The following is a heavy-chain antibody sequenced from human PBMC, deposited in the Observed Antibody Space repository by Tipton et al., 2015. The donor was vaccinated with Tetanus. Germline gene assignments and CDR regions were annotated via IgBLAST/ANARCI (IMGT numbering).Heavy chain of an antibody. CDR2: IYYSGAS. CDR1: GDSISSGPYS. Sequence: TLSLTCTVSGDSISSGPYSWSWLRQHPGKGLELIGYIYYSGASYISPSLTRRVSIAVDTSRNQFSLNLTSVTVADSAVYFCARVSRRNFYFDYWGPGAPVTVSS. J-gene: IGHJ4*02. V-gene: IGHV4-31*03. D-gene: IGHD2/OR15-2a*01. CDR3: ARVSRRNFYFDY.